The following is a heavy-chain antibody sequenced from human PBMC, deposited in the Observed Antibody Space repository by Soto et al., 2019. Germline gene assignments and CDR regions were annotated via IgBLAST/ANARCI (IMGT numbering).Heavy chain of an antibody. D-gene: IGHD2-8*01. CDR1: GGTISGYY. Sequence: PSETLCLTCTVAGGTISGYYWSLIRQPPGKGLEWIGYIYYSGSTNYNPSLKSRVTISVDTSKNQFSLKLSSVTAADTAVYYCARVYAYYFDYWGQGTLVTVSS. V-gene: IGHV4-59*01. CDR3: ARVYAYYFDY. CDR2: IYYSGST. J-gene: IGHJ4*02.